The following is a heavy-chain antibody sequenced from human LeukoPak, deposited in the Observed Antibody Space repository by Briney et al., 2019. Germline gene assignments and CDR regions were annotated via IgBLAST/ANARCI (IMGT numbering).Heavy chain of an antibody. CDR2: ITANTRGSIT. Sequence: GGSLRLSCVTSGFSFSTYDMSWVRQAPGKGLEWVSGITANTRGSITYYADSVKGRFTISRDSSKDTLYLQMNSLRAEDTAVYFCARGGYFSFDYWGREPWSPSP. D-gene: IGHD2/OR15-2a*01. J-gene: IGHJ4*02. CDR1: GFSFSTYD. V-gene: IGHV3-23*01. CDR3: ARGGYFSFDY.